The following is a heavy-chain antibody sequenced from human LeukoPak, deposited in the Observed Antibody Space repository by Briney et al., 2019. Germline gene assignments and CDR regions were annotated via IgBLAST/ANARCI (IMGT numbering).Heavy chain of an antibody. CDR2: IYSGGSR. CDR1: GFSVSSNY. V-gene: IGHV3-53*01. D-gene: IGHD5-18*01. J-gene: IGHJ4*02. Sequence: GGSLRLSCAASGFSVSSNYMSWVRQAPGTGLQWVSVIYSGGSRYYADSVKGRFTISRDNSKNSLYLQMNSLRAEDTAVYFCARQQQQLWYDWGQGTLVTVSS. CDR3: ARQQQQLWYD.